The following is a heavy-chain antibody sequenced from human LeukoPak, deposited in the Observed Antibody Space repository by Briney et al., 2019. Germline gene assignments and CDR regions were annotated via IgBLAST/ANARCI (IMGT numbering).Heavy chain of an antibody. V-gene: IGHV4-39*01. CDR1: GGSISSSSYY. CDR3: ARHVPDNWFDP. Sequence: SETLSPTCTVSGGSISSSSYYWGWIRQPPGKGLEWTGSIYYSGSTYYNPSLKSRVTISVDTSKNQFSLKLSSVTAADTAIYYCARHVPDNWFDPWGQGSLVTVSS. CDR2: IYYSGST. D-gene: IGHD3-10*02. J-gene: IGHJ5*02.